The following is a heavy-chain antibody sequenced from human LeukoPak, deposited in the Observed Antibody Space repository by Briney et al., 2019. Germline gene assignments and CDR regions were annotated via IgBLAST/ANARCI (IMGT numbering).Heavy chain of an antibody. Sequence: QSGGSLSLYCAASGLTFSSYNMHWLRQGPGNGLEGVAVISYDGSNKYYEDSVKGRFTISRDNSKNTLYLQRSGLRAEDTAVCYCAKGYDYRSGAGSFDYWGQGTLVTVSS. CDR2: ISYDGSNK. CDR3: AKGYDYRSGAGSFDY. D-gene: IGHD3-10*01. V-gene: IGHV3-30*18. CDR1: GLTFSSYN. J-gene: IGHJ4*02.